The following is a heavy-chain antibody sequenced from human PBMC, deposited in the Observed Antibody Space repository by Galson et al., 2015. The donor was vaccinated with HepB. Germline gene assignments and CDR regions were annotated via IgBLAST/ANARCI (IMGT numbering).Heavy chain of an antibody. D-gene: IGHD1-26*01. Sequence: SVKVSCKASGGTFTSYYMRWVRQAPGQGLEWMGIINPDGDSASYPQRFQGRVTMTRDTSTSTVYMELTSLTPEDTAVYYCATDSVGAAARWGQGTPVTVSS. CDR2: INPDGDSA. CDR1: GGTFTSYY. V-gene: IGHV1-46*01. CDR3: ATDSVGAAAR. J-gene: IGHJ4*02.